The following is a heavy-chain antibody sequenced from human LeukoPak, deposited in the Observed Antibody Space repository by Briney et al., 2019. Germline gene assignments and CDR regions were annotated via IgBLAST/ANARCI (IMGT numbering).Heavy chain of an antibody. CDR3: ARGPDSWLPIDY. D-gene: IGHD5-24*01. Sequence: ASVKVSCKASGYTFTSYGISRVRQAPGQGLEWTGWISAYNGNTNYAQKLQGRVTMTTDTSKSSAYMELRSLRSDDTAVYYCARGPDSWLPIDYWGQGTLVTVSS. CDR1: GYTFTSYG. V-gene: IGHV1-18*01. J-gene: IGHJ4*02. CDR2: ISAYNGNT.